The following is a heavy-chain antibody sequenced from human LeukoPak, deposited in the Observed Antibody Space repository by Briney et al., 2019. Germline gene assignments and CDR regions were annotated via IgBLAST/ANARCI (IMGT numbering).Heavy chain of an antibody. V-gene: IGHV1-3*01. CDR1: GYTFINYA. CDR2: INAGNGNT. CDR3: ARGNLLSSSWLN. D-gene: IGHD6-13*01. J-gene: IGHJ4*02. Sequence: ASVKVSCKASGYTFINYAIHWARQAPGQRLEWMGWINAGNGNTKYSQKFQGRVTITRDTSASTAYMELSSLRSEDTAVYYCARGNLLSSSWLNWGQGTLVTVSS.